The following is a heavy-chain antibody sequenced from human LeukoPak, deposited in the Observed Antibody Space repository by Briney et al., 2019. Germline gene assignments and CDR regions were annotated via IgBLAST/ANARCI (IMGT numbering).Heavy chain of an antibody. Sequence: SGRSLRLSCAASGFTFSSYGVHWVRQTPGTGLEWVAVITYDGASKYYADSVRGRFTISRDNSKNTLYLQMNSLRPEDTAVYYCAKEVNYGANSIDSWGQGTLVTVSS. J-gene: IGHJ4*02. CDR2: ITYDGASK. D-gene: IGHD4-23*01. CDR3: AKEVNYGANSIDS. CDR1: GFTFSSYG. V-gene: IGHV3-30*18.